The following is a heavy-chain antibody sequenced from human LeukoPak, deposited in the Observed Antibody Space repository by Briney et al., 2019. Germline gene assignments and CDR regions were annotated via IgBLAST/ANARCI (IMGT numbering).Heavy chain of an antibody. J-gene: IGHJ4*02. CDR1: GFTFSSYA. Sequence: GGSLRLSCAASGFTFSSYAMSWVCQAPGKGLEWVSAISGRGGSTYYADSVKGRFTISRDNSKNTLYLQMNSLRAEDTAVYYCAKRVGNIAAAGTAYYFDYWGQGTLVTVSS. CDR3: AKRVGNIAAAGTAYYFDY. CDR2: ISGRGGST. D-gene: IGHD6-13*01. V-gene: IGHV3-23*01.